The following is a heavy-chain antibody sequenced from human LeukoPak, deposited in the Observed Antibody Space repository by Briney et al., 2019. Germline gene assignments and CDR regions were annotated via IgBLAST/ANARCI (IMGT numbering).Heavy chain of an antibody. CDR3: AKDGLFLGMYNWNDGRSPHFDY. D-gene: IGHD1-20*01. Sequence: GGSLRLSCAASGFTFSSYGMHWVRQAPGKGLEWVAVISYDGSNKYYADSVKGRFTISRDNSRNTLYLQMNSLRAEDTAVYYCAKDGLFLGMYNWNDGRSPHFDYWGQGTLVTVSS. CDR2: ISYDGSNK. CDR1: GFTFSSYG. J-gene: IGHJ4*02. V-gene: IGHV3-30*18.